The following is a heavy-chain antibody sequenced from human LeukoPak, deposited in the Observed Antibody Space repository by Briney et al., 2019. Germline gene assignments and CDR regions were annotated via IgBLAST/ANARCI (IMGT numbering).Heavy chain of an antibody. CDR1: GGSFSDYF. D-gene: IGHD6-13*01. CDR2: INHSGRT. Sequence: SETLSLTCAVYGGSFSDYFWGWIRQPPGKGLEWIGEINHSGRTYYNPSLKSRVTISVDTSKNQFSLKLSSVTAADTAVYYCARAMVLYGMDVWGQGTTVTVSS. V-gene: IGHV4-34*01. CDR3: ARAMVLYGMDV. J-gene: IGHJ6*02.